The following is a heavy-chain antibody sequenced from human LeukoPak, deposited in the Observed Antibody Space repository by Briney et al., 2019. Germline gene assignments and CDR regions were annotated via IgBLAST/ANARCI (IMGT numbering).Heavy chain of an antibody. CDR3: ARDLVDTAMDYYFDY. Sequence: SETLSLTCTVSGGSISSGGYYWSWIRQPPGKGLEWIGYIYHSGSTYYNPSLKSRVTISVDTSKNQFSLKLSSVTAADTTVYYRARDLVDTAMDYYFDYWGQGTLVTVSS. J-gene: IGHJ4*02. CDR1: GGSISSGGYY. CDR2: IYHSGST. D-gene: IGHD5-18*01. V-gene: IGHV4-30-2*01.